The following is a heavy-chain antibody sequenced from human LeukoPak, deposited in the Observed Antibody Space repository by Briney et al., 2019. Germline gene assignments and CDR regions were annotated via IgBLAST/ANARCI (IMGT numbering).Heavy chain of an antibody. CDR2: ISSSGSTI. J-gene: IGHJ4*02. CDR3: ARVEEMATILGY. Sequence: PGGSLRLSCAASGFTFSSYEMNWVRQAPGKGLEWVSYISSSGSTIYYADSVKGRFTISRDNAKNSLYLQMNSLRAEDTAVYYCARVEEMATILGYWGQGTLVTVSS. D-gene: IGHD5-24*01. V-gene: IGHV3-48*03. CDR1: GFTFSSYE.